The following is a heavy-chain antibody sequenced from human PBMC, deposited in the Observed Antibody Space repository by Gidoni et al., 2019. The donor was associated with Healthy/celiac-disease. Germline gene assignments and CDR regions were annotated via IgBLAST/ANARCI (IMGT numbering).Heavy chain of an antibody. CDR2: ISSSRSSL. D-gene: IGHD1-26*01. CDR3: ARDLGSYSFDY. V-gene: IGHV3-21*01. CDR1: GFTFSSYS. J-gene: IGHJ4*02. Sequence: EVQLVDAGGGLVKPGGSLRLSCAASGFTFSSYSMNWVRQAPGKGLEWVSSISSSRSSLYYADSVKGRFTIPRDTAKNSLYLQMNSLRAEDTAVYYCARDLGSYSFDYWGQGTLVTVSS.